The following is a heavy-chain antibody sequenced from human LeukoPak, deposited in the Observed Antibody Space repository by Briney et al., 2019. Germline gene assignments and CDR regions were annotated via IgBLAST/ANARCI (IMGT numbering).Heavy chain of an antibody. D-gene: IGHD4-17*01. V-gene: IGHV4-4*09. CDR3: AGHVATTVTRGYSCHPMDV. CDR2: IAPSGGA. Sequence: KPSETLSLTCTASGASISTYYWSWIRQPPGEGLEWIAYIAPSGGAVYNPSLNSRLTVSVDTSKNQFSLKLNSVTAADTAVYYCAGHVATTVTRGYSCHPMDVWGKGTTVSVSS. CDR1: GASISTYY. J-gene: IGHJ6*03.